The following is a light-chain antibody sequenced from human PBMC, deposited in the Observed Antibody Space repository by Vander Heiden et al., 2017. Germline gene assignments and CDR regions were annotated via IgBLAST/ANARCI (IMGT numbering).Light chain of an antibody. CDR1: SSNVGRYDF. CDR3: CSYAGNYTYV. J-gene: IGLJ1*01. Sequence: QSALTQPRSVSGSPGQSVTIPCTGTSSNVGRYDFVSWYQQHPGKAPKVIIYDVTRRPSGVPHRFSGSKSGNTASLTISGLQAEDEADYCCCSYAGNYTYVFGPGTTVTVL. CDR2: DVT. V-gene: IGLV2-11*01.